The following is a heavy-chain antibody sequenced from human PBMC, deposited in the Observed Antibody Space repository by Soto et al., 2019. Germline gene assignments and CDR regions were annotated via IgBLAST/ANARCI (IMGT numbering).Heavy chain of an antibody. V-gene: IGHV4-34*01. CDR3: ARHGYYSDSTGYYYVL. J-gene: IGHJ1*01. Sequence: PSETLSLTCAVSGGSFSGYYWCWIRQRPRKGLEWIGEMNRSGSTNYNPSLKSRVTISVDTSKNQFSLSLNSVTAADTAIYYCARHGYYSDSTGYYYVLWGQGTLVTVSS. CDR2: MNRSGST. CDR1: GGSFSGYY. D-gene: IGHD3-22*01.